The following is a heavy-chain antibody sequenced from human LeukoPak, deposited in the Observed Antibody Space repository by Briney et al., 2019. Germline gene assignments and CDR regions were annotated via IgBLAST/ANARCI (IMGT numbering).Heavy chain of an antibody. Sequence: SVKVSCKASGYTFTSYAMNWVRQAPGQGLEWMGGIIPIFGTANYAQKFQGRVTITADESTSTAYMELSSLRSEDTAVYYCARDRATAATISTRMGYWGQGTLVTVSS. J-gene: IGHJ4*02. CDR3: ARDRATAATISTRMGY. D-gene: IGHD5-12*01. V-gene: IGHV1-69*13. CDR1: GYTFTSYA. CDR2: IIPIFGTA.